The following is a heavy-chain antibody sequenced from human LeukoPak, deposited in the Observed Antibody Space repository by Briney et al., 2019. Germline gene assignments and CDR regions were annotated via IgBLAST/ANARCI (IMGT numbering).Heavy chain of an antibody. CDR1: GFTFSSYS. V-gene: IGHV3-21*01. J-gene: IGHJ4*02. D-gene: IGHD2-2*01. CDR3: AKWGLRGLVVPADFDY. Sequence: GGSLRLSCAASGFTFSSYSMNWVRQAPGKGLEWVSSISSSSSYIYYADSVKGRFTISRDNAKNSLYLQMNSLRAEDTAVYYCAKWGLRGLVVPADFDYWGQGTLVTVSS. CDR2: ISSSSSYI.